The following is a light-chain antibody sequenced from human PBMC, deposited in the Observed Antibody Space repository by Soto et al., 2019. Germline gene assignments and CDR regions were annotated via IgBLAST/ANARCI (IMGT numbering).Light chain of an antibody. CDR2: EVS. V-gene: IGLV2-14*01. CDR3: SSYTTGSTLGV. CDR1: SSDIGGYNY. Sequence: QSALTQPASVSGSPGQSITISCTGTSSDIGGYNYVSWYQLHPGKAPKLVMYEVSNRPSGISNRFSGSKSGNTASLTISGLQAEDEADYYCSSYTTGSTLGVFGGGTQLTVL. J-gene: IGLJ3*02.